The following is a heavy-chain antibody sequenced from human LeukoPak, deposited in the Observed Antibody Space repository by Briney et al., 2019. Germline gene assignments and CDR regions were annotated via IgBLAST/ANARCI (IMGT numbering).Heavy chain of an antibody. Sequence: TGGSLRLSCAASGFTFSSYWMSWVRQAPGKGLEWVANIKQDGSEKYYVDSVKGRFTISRDNAKNSLYLQMNSLRAEDTAVYYCARAPHAHCSGGNCMYFDYWGQGTLVTVSS. CDR2: IKQDGSEK. V-gene: IGHV3-7*01. CDR3: ARAPHAHCSGGNCMYFDY. D-gene: IGHD2-15*01. J-gene: IGHJ4*02. CDR1: GFTFSSYW.